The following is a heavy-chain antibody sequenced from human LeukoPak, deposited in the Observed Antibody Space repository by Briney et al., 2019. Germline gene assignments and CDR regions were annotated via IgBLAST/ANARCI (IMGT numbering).Heavy chain of an antibody. D-gene: IGHD6-13*01. CDR3: ARESAAGEAFDI. V-gene: IGHV4-30-2*01. CDR2: IYHSGST. Sequence: SQTLSLTCTASGGSISSGGYYWSWIRQPPGKGLEWIGYIYHSGSTYYNPSLKSRVTISVDRSKNQFSLRLSSVTAADTAVYFCARESAAGEAFDIWGQGTMVTVSS. J-gene: IGHJ3*02. CDR1: GGSISSGGYY.